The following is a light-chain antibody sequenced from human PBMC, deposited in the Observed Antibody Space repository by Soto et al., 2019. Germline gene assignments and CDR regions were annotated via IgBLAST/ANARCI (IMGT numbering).Light chain of an antibody. CDR3: QTYDTGVSGSI. CDR1: SSNIGAGYD. V-gene: IGLV1-40*01. Sequence: QSVLTQPPLVSGAPGQRFAISCAGTSSNIGAGYDVHWYQHLPGTAPKLLIFGNINRPSGVPDRFSGSKSGTSASLAITGLQAADEGYYYCQTYDTGVSGSIFGGGTKLTVL. CDR2: GNI. J-gene: IGLJ2*01.